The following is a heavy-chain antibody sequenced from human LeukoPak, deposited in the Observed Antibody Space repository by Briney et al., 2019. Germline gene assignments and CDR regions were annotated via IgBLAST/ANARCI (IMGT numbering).Heavy chain of an antibody. CDR2: ISSSSSTI. J-gene: IGHJ6*03. CDR3: ARYGLGYCSSTSCYVLYYYMDV. V-gene: IGHV3-48*01. CDR1: GFTFSSYS. Sequence: GGSLRLSCAASGFTFSSYSMNWVRQAPGKGLEWVSYISSSSSTIYYADSVKGRFTISRDNAKNSLYLQMNSLRAEDTAVYYCARYGLGYCSSTSCYVLYYYMDVWGKGTTVTVSS. D-gene: IGHD2-2*01.